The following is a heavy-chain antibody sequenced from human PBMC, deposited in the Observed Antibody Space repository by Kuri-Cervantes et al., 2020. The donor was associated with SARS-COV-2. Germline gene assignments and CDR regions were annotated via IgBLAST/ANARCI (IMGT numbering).Heavy chain of an antibody. CDR2: IYTSGST. D-gene: IGHD3-10*01. V-gene: IGHV4-61*02. CDR3: AREVLLWFGELSYMDV. J-gene: IGHJ6*03. CDR1: GGSISSSSYY. Sequence: SETLSLTCTVSGGSISSSSYYWSWIRQPAGKGLEWIGRIYTSGSTNYNPSLKSRVTMSVDTSKNQFSLKLSSVTAADTAVYYCAREVLLWFGELSYMDVWGKGTTVTVSS.